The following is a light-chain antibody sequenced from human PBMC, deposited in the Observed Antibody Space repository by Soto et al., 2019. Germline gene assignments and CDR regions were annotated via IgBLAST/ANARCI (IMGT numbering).Light chain of an antibody. CDR3: SSYTSGSTLV. J-gene: IGLJ2*01. CDR2: EVT. V-gene: IGLV2-14*01. Sequence: QSVLTQPASVSGSPGQSITIACTGTSRDVGGYNYVSWYQQHPGKAPKLMIYEVTNRPSGVSNRFSGSKSGNTASLTISGLQAEDESDYYCSSYTSGSTLVFGAGTKLTVL. CDR1: SRDVGGYNY.